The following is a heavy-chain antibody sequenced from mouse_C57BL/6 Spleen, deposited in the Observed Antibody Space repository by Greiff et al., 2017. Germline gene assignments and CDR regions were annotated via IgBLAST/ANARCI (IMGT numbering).Heavy chain of an antibody. CDR1: GFTFSDYG. Sequence: EVKLVESGGGLVKPGGSLKLSCAASGFTFSDYGMHWVRQAPEKGLEWVAYISSGSSTIYYADTVKGRFTISRDNAKNTLFLQMTSLRSEDTAMYYCASGDYYYGDWFAYWGQGTLVTVSA. D-gene: IGHD2-4*01. J-gene: IGHJ3*01. CDR2: ISSGSSTI. V-gene: IGHV5-17*01. CDR3: ASGDYYYGDWFAY.